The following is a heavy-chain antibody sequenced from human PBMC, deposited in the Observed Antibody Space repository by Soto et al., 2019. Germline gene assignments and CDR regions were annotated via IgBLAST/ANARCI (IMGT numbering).Heavy chain of an antibody. D-gene: IGHD6-13*01. CDR1: GGSISSYY. CDR2: IYYSGST. V-gene: IGHV4-59*01. J-gene: IGHJ4*02. CDR3: ARKYWAAGHFDY. Sequence: PSETLSLTCTVSGGSISSYYWSWIRQPPGKGLEWIGYIYYSGSTNYNPSLKSRVTISVDTSKNQFSLKLSSVTAADTAVYYCARKYWAAGHFDYWGQGTLVTVSS.